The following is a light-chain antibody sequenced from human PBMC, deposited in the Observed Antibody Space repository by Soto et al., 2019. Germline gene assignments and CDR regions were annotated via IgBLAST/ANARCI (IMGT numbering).Light chain of an antibody. CDR1: QSVISSS. V-gene: IGKV3-20*01. CDR3: QHYGASPKYT. J-gene: IGKJ2*01. CDR2: GAS. Sequence: EIILTQSPGTLSLSPGQRATLSCRASQSVISSSLAWYQQRPGQAPRLLIYGASRRATGIPDRFSGSGSGTDFTLTISRLEPEEFAVYYCQHYGASPKYTFGQGTKLEIK.